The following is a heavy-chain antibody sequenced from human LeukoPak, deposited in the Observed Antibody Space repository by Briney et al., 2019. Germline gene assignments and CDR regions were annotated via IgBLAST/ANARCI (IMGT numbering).Heavy chain of an antibody. J-gene: IGHJ5*02. Sequence: SETLSLTCTVSGGSFSSSDYYWGWIRQPPGKGLEWIGSIYYSGSTYYNPSLKSRVTISVDTSKNQFSLKLSSVTAADTAVYYCARVQSRLSWFDPWGQGTLVTVSS. V-gene: IGHV4-39*07. CDR1: GGSFSSSDYY. CDR3: ARVQSRLSWFDP. CDR2: IYYSGST.